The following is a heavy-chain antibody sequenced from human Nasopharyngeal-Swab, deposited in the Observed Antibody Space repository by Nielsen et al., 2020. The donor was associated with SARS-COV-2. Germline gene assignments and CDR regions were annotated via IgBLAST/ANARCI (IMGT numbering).Heavy chain of an antibody. CDR3: ARDRGAVARNYYYYGMDV. CDR1: GYTFTGYY. Sequence: ASVKVSCKASGYTFTGYYMHWVRQAPGQGLEWMGRINPNSGGTNYAQKFQGRVTMTRDTSISTAYMELSSLRSEDTAVYHCARDRGAVARNYYYYGMDVWGQGTTVTVSS. V-gene: IGHV1-2*06. J-gene: IGHJ6*02. CDR2: INPNSGGT. D-gene: IGHD6-19*01.